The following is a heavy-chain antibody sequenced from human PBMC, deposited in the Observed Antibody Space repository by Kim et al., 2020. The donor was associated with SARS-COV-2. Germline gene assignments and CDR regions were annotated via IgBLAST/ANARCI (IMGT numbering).Heavy chain of an antibody. Sequence: SETLSLTCTVSGGSISSSSYYWGWIRQPPGKGLEWIGSIYYSGRTYYNPSLKSRVTISVDTSKNQFSLKLSSVTAADTAVYYCARLRWSPQNYYYYGMDVWGQGTTVTVSS. CDR2: IYYSGRT. CDR3: ARLRWSPQNYYYYGMDV. J-gene: IGHJ6*02. D-gene: IGHD3-3*01. V-gene: IGHV4-39*01. CDR1: GGSISSSSYY.